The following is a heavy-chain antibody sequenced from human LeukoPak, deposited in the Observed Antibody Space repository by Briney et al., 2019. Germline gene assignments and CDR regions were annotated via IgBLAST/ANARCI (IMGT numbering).Heavy chain of an antibody. V-gene: IGHV1-8*01. Sequence: GASVKVSCKASGYTFTSYDINWVRQATGQGLEWMGWMNPNSGNTGYAQKFQGRVTMTRNTSISTAYMELSSLRSEDTAVYYCARVGAGYSGYDGFGGNYWGQGTLVTVSS. CDR2: MNPNSGNT. CDR3: ARVGAGYSGYDGFGGNY. D-gene: IGHD5-12*01. J-gene: IGHJ4*02. CDR1: GYTFTSYD.